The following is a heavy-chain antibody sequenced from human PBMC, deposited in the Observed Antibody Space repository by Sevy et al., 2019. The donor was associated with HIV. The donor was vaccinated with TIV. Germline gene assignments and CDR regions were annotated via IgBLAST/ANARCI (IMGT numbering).Heavy chain of an antibody. CDR2: IRSGSRTI. Sequence: GGSLRLSCVVSGLTFSSDSMNWVRQAPGKGLEWLAYIRSGSRTIYYADSVEGRFTISRDNDKKSVFLQMNNLRDEDSATSYCPRDVDTPFVRSFDSWGQGTLVTVSS. J-gene: IGHJ4*02. CDR3: PRDVDTPFVRSFDS. V-gene: IGHV3-48*02. D-gene: IGHD5-18*01. CDR1: GLTFSSDS.